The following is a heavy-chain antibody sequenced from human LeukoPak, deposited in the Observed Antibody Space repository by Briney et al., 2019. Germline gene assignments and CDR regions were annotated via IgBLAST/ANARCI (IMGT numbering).Heavy chain of an antibody. CDR2: IKQDGSEK. J-gene: IGHJ4*02. CDR1: GFTFSLYW. Sequence: PGGSLRLSCAASGFTFSLYWMSWVRQAPGKGLEWVANIKQDGSEKYYVDSVKGRFIISRDNAKNSLYLQMNSLRAEDTAVYYCARGGVDYGDSRGDYWGQGTLVTVSS. V-gene: IGHV3-7*01. CDR3: ARGGVDYGDSRGDY. D-gene: IGHD4-17*01.